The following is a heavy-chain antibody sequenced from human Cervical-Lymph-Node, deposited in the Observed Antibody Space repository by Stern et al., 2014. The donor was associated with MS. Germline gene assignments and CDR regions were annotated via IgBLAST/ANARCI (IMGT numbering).Heavy chain of an antibody. Sequence: LQLEESGAEVLKPGASVTVSCKASGYTFTSYGISWVRQAPGKGLEWMGWVSAYNGNTYYAENLQGRVTMTTDASTSTAYMELRSLRSDDTAVYYCAREDHGSELGGMDVWGQGTTVTVSS. CDR3: AREDHGSELGGMDV. CDR1: GYTFTSYG. J-gene: IGHJ6*02. D-gene: IGHD3-10*01. CDR2: VSAYNGNT. V-gene: IGHV1-18*01.